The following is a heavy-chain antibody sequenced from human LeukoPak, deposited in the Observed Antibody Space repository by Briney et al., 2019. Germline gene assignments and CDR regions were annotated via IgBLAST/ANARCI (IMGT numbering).Heavy chain of an antibody. D-gene: IGHD3-10*01. Sequence: ASVKVSCKASGYTFTSYAMNWVRQAPGQSLEWMGQINGGLENTKYSQRFLGRVTITRDISANTAYMELSSLTSEDTAVYYCARAEVLLSYGHNKHCLDVWGQGTTVTVSS. V-gene: IGHV1-3*01. CDR2: INGGLENT. CDR1: GYTFTSYA. CDR3: ARAEVLLSYGHNKHCLDV. J-gene: IGHJ6*02.